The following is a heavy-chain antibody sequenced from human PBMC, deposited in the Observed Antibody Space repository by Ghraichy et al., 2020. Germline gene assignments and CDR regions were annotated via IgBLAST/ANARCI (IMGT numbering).Heavy chain of an antibody. CDR3: AVPPVYCSSTSCYTAETDAFDI. CDR2: IIPIFGTA. CDR1: GGTFSSYA. Sequence: SVKVSCKASGGTFSSYAISWVRQAPGQGLEWMGGIIPIFGTANYAQKFQGRVTITADESTSTAYMELSSLRSEDTAVYYCAVPPVYCSSTSCYTAETDAFDIWGQGTMVTVSS. D-gene: IGHD2-2*02. V-gene: IGHV1-69*13. J-gene: IGHJ3*02.